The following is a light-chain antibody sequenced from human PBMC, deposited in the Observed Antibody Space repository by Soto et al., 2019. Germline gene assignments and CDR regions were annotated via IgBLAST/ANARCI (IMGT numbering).Light chain of an antibody. V-gene: IGKV1-5*01. CDR1: QSISSW. CDR2: DAS. Sequence: DIQMTQSPSTLSASVGERVTITCRASQSISSWLAWYQQKPGKAPTLLIYDASSLESGVPSRFSGSGSGTELTLSISSLQPDDVATYYCQQYNSYWTFGQGTKVEIK. J-gene: IGKJ1*01. CDR3: QQYNSYWT.